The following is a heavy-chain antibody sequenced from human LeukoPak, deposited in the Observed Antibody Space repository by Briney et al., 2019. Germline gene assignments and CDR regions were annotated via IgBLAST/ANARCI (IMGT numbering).Heavy chain of an antibody. CDR2: ISGSGGST. V-gene: IGHV3-23*01. J-gene: IGHJ4*02. CDR3: AKDGYCSGGSCYDASDY. Sequence: PGGSLRLSCAASGFTFSSYAMSWVRQAPGKGLEWVSAISGSGGSTYYADSVKGRFTISRDNSKNTLYLQMNSLRAEDTAVYYCAKDGYCSGGSCYDASDYWGQGTLVTVSS. CDR1: GFTFSSYA. D-gene: IGHD2-15*01.